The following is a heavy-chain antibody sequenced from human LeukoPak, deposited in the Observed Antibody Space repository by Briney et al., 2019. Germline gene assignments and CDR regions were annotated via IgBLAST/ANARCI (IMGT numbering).Heavy chain of an antibody. CDR2: VPYSGST. D-gene: IGHD6-13*01. Sequence: SETLSLTCSVSGGSISSGGYYWSWIRQHPGKGLEWIGYVPYSGSTFYNPSLKSRVTISLDTTKNQFSLRLTSVTAADTAVYYCAVKVAAAGFYWGQGTLVTVSS. V-gene: IGHV4-31*03. CDR3: AVKVAAAGFY. J-gene: IGHJ4*02. CDR1: GGSISSGGYY.